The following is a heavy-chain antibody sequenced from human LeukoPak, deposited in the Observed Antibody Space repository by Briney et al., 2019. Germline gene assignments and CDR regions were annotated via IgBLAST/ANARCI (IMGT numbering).Heavy chain of an antibody. D-gene: IGHD2-2*01. CDR1: GGSFSGYY. J-gene: IGHJ6*02. CDR2: INHSGST. V-gene: IGHV4-34*01. CDR3: ARWGNCSSTSCYGGYYYGMDV. Sequence: SETLSLTCAVYGGSFSGYYWSWIRQPPGKGLEWIGEINHSGSTNYNPSLKSRVTISVDTSKNQLSLKLSSVTAADTAVYYCARWGNCSSTSCYGGYYYGMDVWGQGTTVTVSS.